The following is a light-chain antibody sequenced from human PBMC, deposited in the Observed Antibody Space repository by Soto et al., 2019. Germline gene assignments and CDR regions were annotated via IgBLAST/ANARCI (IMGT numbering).Light chain of an antibody. J-gene: IGKJ4*01. CDR3: QHYNDRPLT. CDR2: GAS. CDR1: QSVANN. Sequence: EIVMTQSPDTLSVSPGERATLSCRASQSVANNLAWYQQRPGQAPSLLIYGASSRATGIPARFTGSGSGTDFTLTISGLQSEDFAVYYCQHYNDRPLTFGGGTKVEIK. V-gene: IGKV3-15*01.